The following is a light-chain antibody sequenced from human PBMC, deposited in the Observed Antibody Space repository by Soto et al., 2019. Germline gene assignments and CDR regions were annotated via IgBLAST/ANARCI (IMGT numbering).Light chain of an antibody. Sequence: DIQMTQSPSTLATSVGDRVTITCRASQSISNWVAWYQQKSGQGPKLLLYDATKLAVGVPSRFSGSGYGTEFTLTISSLQPEDFATYYCQQLNDYPTATFGGGTKVEI. J-gene: IGKJ4*01. CDR3: QQLNDYPTAT. CDR2: DAT. V-gene: IGKV1-5*01. CDR1: QSISNW.